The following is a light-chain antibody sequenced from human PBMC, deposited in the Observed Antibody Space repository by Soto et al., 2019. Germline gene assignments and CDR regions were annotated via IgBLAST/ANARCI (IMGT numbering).Light chain of an antibody. CDR3: QQYYTSPLT. J-gene: IGKJ1*01. CDR2: WAS. V-gene: IGKV4-1*01. CDR1: HSMLYSSNNKNH. Sequence: DMLLTPSPDSLSVSLGERATINCRSIHSMLYSSNNKNHLVWYQQKAGQPPKLLIYWASTRESGVPDRFSGSGSGTDFTLTISSLQAEDVAVYYCQQYYTSPLTFGQGTKVDIK.